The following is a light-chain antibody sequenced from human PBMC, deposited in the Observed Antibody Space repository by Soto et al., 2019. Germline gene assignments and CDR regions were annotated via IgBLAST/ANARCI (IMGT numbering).Light chain of an antibody. V-gene: IGLV2-14*01. Sequence: QSALTQPASVSGSPGQSITISCTGTSSDVGGHNYVSWYQQHPGKAPKLMIYEVNKRPSEVSNRFSGSKSGNTASLTTSGLRPEDEADYYCNSYTSRYTFVLGTGTKVTVL. CDR2: EVN. J-gene: IGLJ1*01. CDR3: NSYTSRYTFV. CDR1: SSDVGGHNY.